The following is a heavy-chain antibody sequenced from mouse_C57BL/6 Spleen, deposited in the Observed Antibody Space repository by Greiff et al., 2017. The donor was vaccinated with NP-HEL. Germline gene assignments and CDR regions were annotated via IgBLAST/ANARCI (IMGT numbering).Heavy chain of an antibody. J-gene: IGHJ4*01. D-gene: IGHD1-1*01. Sequence: QVQLQQPGAELVKPGASVKLSCKASGYTFTSYWMHWVKQRPGQGLEWIGMIHPNSGSTNYNEKFKSKATLTVDKSSSTAYMQLSSLTSEDSAVYYCAREGSGSDYGSLYAMDYWGQGTSVTVSS. CDR2: IHPNSGST. V-gene: IGHV1-64*01. CDR3: AREGSGSDYGSLYAMDY. CDR1: GYTFTSYW.